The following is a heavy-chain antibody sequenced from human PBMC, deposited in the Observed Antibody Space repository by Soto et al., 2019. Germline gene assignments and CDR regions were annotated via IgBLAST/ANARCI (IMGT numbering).Heavy chain of an antibody. V-gene: IGHV3-7*01. CDR3: ARGRSGYYYYFDY. CDR2: IKEEGSEK. J-gene: IGHJ4*02. D-gene: IGHD3-22*01. Sequence: EVQLVESGGGLVQPGGSLRLSCAASGFTFSSYWMSWVRQAPGKGLEWVANIKEEGSEKYYVDSVKGRFTISRDNAKNSLYLQMTSLRAEDTAVYYCARGRSGYYYYFDYWGQGTLVTVSS. CDR1: GFTFSSYW.